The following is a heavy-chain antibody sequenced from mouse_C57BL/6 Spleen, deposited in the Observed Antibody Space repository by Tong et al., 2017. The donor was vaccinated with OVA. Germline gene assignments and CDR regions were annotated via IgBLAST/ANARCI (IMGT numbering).Heavy chain of an antibody. CDR2: IYPRSGNT. Sequence: VQLQESGAELARPGASVKLSCKASGYTFTSYGISWVKQRTGQGLEWIGEIYPRSGNTYYNEKFKGKATLTADKSSSTAYMEFRSLTSEDSAVYYCAREGLTGTAMDYWGQGTSVTVSS. J-gene: IGHJ4*01. CDR1: GYTFTSYG. V-gene: IGHV1-81*01. D-gene: IGHD4-1*01. CDR3: AREGLTGTAMDY.